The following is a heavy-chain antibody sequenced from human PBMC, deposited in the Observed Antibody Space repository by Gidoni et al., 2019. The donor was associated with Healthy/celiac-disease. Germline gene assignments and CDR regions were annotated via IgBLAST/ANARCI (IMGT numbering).Heavy chain of an antibody. D-gene: IGHD5-12*01. Sequence: QVQLVQSGAEVKKPGASVKVSCKASGYTFTGYYMHWVRQAPGQGLEWMGWINPNSGGTNYAQKFQGRVTMTRDTSISTAYMDLSRLRSDDTAVYYCARIYGDGYNWGAFDIWGQGTMVTVSS. CDR2: INPNSGGT. V-gene: IGHV1-2*02. CDR3: ARIYGDGYNWGAFDI. CDR1: GYTFTGYY. J-gene: IGHJ3*02.